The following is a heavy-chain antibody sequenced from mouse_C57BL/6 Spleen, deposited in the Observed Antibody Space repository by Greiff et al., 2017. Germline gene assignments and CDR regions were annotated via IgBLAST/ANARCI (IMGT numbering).Heavy chain of an antibody. D-gene: IGHD2-3*01. V-gene: IGHV1-74*01. CDR3: AIDGYYDAMDY. J-gene: IGHJ4*01. CDR2: IHPSDSDT. Sequence: KQRPGQGLEWIGRIHPSDSDTNYNQKFKGKATLTVDKSSSTAYMQLSSLTSEDSAVYYCAIDGYYDAMDYWGQGTSVTVSS.